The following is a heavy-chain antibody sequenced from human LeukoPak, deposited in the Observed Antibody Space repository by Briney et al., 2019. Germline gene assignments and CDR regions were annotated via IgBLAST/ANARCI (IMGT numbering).Heavy chain of an antibody. CDR1: GFTFSSYG. CDR2: ISGSGGST. D-gene: IGHD3-3*01. J-gene: IGHJ4*02. V-gene: IGHV3-23*01. Sequence: PGGTLRLSCAASGFTFSSYGLSWVRQAPGKGLEWVSAISGSGGSTYYADSVKGRFTISRDNSKNTLYLQMNSLRAEDTAVYYCARFFILEGYFDYWGQGTLVTVSS. CDR3: ARFFILEGYFDY.